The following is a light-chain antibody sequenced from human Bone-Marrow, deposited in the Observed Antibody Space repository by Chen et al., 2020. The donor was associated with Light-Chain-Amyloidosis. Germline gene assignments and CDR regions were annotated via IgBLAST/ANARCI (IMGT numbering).Light chain of an antibody. CDR1: NIGSTS. CDR2: DDS. V-gene: IGLV3-21*02. J-gene: IGLJ3*02. CDR3: KVWDSSSDRPV. Sequence: SYVLTQPSSVSVAPGQTATIACGGNNIGSTSVHWYQQQPGQATLLVVYDDSDRPSGIPERLSGSIPGNADTLTISMVEAGDEADYYCKVWDSSSDRPVFGGGTKLTVL.